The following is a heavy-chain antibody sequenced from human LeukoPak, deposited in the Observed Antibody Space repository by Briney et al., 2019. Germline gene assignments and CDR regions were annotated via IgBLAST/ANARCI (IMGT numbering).Heavy chain of an antibody. CDR1: GGTFSSYA. CDR3: ARGYSYGYDY. D-gene: IGHD5-18*01. CDR2: INPNSGGT. V-gene: IGHV1-2*06. Sequence: ASVKVSCKASGGTFSSYAISWVRQAPGQGLEWMGRINPNSGGTNYAQKFQGRVTMTRDTSISTAYMELSRLRSDDTAVYYCARGYSYGYDYWGQGTPVTVSS. J-gene: IGHJ4*02.